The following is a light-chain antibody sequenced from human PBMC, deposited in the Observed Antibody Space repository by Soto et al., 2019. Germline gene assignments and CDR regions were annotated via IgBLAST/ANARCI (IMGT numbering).Light chain of an antibody. J-gene: IGKJ2*01. V-gene: IGKV1-9*01. Sequence: DIQLTQSPSFLSASVGDRVTITCRASQGISSYLAWYQQKPGKAPKLLIYAASTLQSGVPSRFSGSGSGTEFTHTFSSLQPEDFATYYCQQLNSYPHTFGQGTKLEIK. CDR1: QGISSY. CDR3: QQLNSYPHT. CDR2: AAS.